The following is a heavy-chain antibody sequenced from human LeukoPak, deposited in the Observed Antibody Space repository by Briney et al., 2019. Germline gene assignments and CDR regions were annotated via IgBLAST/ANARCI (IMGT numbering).Heavy chain of an antibody. CDR2: IYYSGTT. CDR1: GVSVSSGSYY. J-gene: IGHJ4*02. D-gene: IGHD3-22*01. CDR3: ARVGLYDSSGYSFDY. V-gene: IGHV4-61*01. Sequence: SETLSLTCTVSGVSVSSGSYYWSWIRQPQGKGLEWIVYIYYSGTTNYNSSLKSRVTISVDTSKNQFSLKLSSVTAADTAVYYCARVGLYDSSGYSFDYWGQGTLVTVSS.